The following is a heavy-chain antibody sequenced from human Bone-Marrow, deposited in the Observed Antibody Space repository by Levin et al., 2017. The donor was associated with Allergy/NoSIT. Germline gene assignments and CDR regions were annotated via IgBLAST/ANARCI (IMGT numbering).Heavy chain of an antibody. D-gene: IGHD1-1*01. CDR3: ARDPELALNWYFDL. CDR2: IIPILRTA. J-gene: IGHJ2*01. Sequence: SVKVSCKASGGTFSSSTIVWVRQAPGQGLEWMGQIIPILRTAKYAQKFQGRVTITADESTSTAYMELTSLTSEDTAVYYCARDPELALNWYFDLWGRGTLVSVSS. CDR1: GGTFSSST. V-gene: IGHV1-69*08.